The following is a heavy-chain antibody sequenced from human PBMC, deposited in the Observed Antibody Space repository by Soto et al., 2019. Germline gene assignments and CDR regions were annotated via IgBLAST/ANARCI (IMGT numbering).Heavy chain of an antibody. Sequence: EVQLVESGGGLVQPGGSLRLSCAASGFTVSSNYMSWVRQAPGKGLEWVSVIYSGGSTYYADSVKGRFTISRHNSKNTLYLQMNSLRAEDTAVYYCARGYCSSTSCYEPYRYAFDIWGQGTMVTVSS. J-gene: IGHJ3*02. CDR1: GFTVSSNY. CDR3: ARGYCSSTSCYEPYRYAFDI. V-gene: IGHV3-53*04. D-gene: IGHD2-2*01. CDR2: IYSGGST.